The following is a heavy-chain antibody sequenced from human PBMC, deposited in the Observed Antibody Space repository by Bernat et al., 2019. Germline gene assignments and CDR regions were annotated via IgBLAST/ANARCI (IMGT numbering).Heavy chain of an antibody. Sequence: QVQPVQSGAEVKKPGASVKVSCKASGYTFTSYGISWVRQAPGQGLEWMGWISAYHGNTNYAQKLQGRVTMTTAASTSTAYMELRSVRSNKTAVYYGARPSSGWDYSVGYFDLWGRGTLVTV. V-gene: IGHV1-18*01. CDR3: ARPSSGWDYSVGYFDL. CDR1: GYTFTSYG. J-gene: IGHJ2*01. D-gene: IGHD6-19*01. CDR2: ISAYHGNT.